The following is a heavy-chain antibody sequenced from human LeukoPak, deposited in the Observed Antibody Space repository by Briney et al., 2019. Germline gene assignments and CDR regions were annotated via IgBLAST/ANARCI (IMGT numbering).Heavy chain of an antibody. D-gene: IGHD6-19*01. J-gene: IGHJ4*02. V-gene: IGHV3-64D*09. CDR3: VKSPHASSSYFDY. CDR2: INSNGDIT. Sequence: SGGSLRLSCSASGFPFSSFAMHWVRQAPGKGLEYVSAINSNGDITDYADSVKGRFTISRDSYKNTLYLHMSSLRAEDTAVYYCVKSPHASSSYFDYWGQETLVTVSS. CDR1: GFPFSSFA.